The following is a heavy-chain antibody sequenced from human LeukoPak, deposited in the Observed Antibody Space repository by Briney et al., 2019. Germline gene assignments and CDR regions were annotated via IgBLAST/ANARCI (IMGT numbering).Heavy chain of an antibody. CDR2: INWNSGSI. CDR1: GFTFDDYA. J-gene: IGHJ6*02. CDR3: ARDQEDGMDV. V-gene: IGHV3-9*01. Sequence: GRSLRLSCAASGFTFDDYAMHWVRQGPGKGLEWVSGINWNSGSIIYADSVKGRFTISRDNAKNSLYLQMNSLRDEDTAVYYCARDQEDGMDVWGQGTTVTVSS.